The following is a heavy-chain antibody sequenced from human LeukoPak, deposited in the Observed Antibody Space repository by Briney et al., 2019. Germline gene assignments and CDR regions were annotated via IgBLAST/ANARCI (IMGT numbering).Heavy chain of an antibody. D-gene: IGHD2/OR15-2a*01. CDR3: ARALSRAGYYYYYMDV. V-gene: IGHV1-8*01. J-gene: IGHJ6*03. CDR2: MNPNSGNT. Sequence: ASVKVSCKASGYTFTSYDINWVRQATGQGLEWMGWMNPNSGNTGYAQKFQGRVTMTRNTSISTAYMELSSLRSEDTAVYYCARALSRAGYYYYYMDVWGKGTTVTISS. CDR1: GYTFTSYD.